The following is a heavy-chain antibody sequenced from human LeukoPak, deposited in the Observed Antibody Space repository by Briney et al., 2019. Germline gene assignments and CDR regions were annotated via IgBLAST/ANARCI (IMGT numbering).Heavy chain of an antibody. CDR1: GFSLTTNGVG. J-gene: IGHJ5*02. CDR2: ISWVDAK. CDR3: AHREGYCSSGGCYPWGSWFDP. V-gene: IGHV2-5*02. Sequence: SAPTLVKPTQTLTLTCAFSGFSLTTNGVGVALIRQPPGKALEWLTLISWVDAKTYSPSLKSRHTITKDTSKNQVVLTMSNMDPVDTATYYCAHREGYCSSGGCYPWGSWFDPWGQGTLVTVSS. D-gene: IGHD2-15*01.